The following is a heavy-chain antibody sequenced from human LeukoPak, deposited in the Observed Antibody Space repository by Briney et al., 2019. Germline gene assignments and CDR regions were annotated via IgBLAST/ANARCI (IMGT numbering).Heavy chain of an antibody. CDR2: IYSGGTT. Sequence: GGSLRLSCEASGFSVSNNYMTWVRQAPGKGLEWVSVIYSGGTTYYGDSVEGRFTISRDNSRNTLNLQMNSLRAEDTAVYFCARGQSGDPAFDMWGQGTMVTVSS. CDR3: ARGQSGDPAFDM. D-gene: IGHD4-17*01. J-gene: IGHJ3*02. CDR1: GFSVSNNY. V-gene: IGHV3-53*01.